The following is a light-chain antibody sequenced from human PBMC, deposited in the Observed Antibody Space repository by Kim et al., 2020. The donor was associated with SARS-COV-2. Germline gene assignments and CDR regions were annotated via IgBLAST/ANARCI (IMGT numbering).Light chain of an antibody. Sequence: PGARATPSCRASQSISSSLAWYQQRPGQAPRLLIYDASNRATGIPARFSGSGSGTDFTLIISGLEPEDFAVYYCQQRNNWPPKVTFGGGTKVDIK. CDR2: DAS. J-gene: IGKJ4*01. V-gene: IGKV3-11*01. CDR3: QQRNNWPPKVT. CDR1: QSISSS.